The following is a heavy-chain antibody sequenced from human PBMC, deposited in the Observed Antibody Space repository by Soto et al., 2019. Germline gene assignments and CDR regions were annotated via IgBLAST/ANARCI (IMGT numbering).Heavy chain of an antibody. Sequence: PSETLSLTCTVSGGSISSGAYYWSWIRQHPGEALEWIGYIYYSGNTYYNPSLKSRVMISVDTSKNQFSLRLSSVTAADTAVYYCASVGISSSDAFHIWGHGTMVTVSS. CDR2: IYYSGNT. V-gene: IGHV4-31*03. D-gene: IGHD6-6*01. J-gene: IGHJ3*02. CDR3: ASVGISSSDAFHI. CDR1: GGSISSGAYY.